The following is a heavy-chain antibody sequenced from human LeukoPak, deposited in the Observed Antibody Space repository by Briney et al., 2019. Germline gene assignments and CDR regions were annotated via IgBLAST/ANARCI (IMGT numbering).Heavy chain of an antibody. V-gene: IGHV4-59*01. Sequence: SETLSLTCTVSGGSISSYYWSWIRQPPGKGLEWIGYIYYSGSTNYNPSLKSRVTISVDTSKNQFSLKLSSVTAADTAVYYCASAQLWFRGWFDYWGQGTLVTVSS. CDR3: ASAQLWFRGWFDY. CDR2: IYYSGST. CDR1: GGSISSYY. J-gene: IGHJ4*02. D-gene: IGHD5-18*01.